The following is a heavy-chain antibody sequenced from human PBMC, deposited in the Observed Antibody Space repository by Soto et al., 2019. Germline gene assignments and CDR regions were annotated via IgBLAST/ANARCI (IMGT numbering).Heavy chain of an antibody. J-gene: IGHJ5*02. CDR2: IYYSGRT. D-gene: IGHD2-21*01. CDR1: GGSISSYY. V-gene: IGHV4-59*01. Sequence: QVQLQESGPGLVKPSETLSLTCTVSGGSISSYYWSWIRQPPGKGLEWIGYIYYSGRTNYTPSLKSRVTISVDTSKNQFSLKLSSVTAADTAVYYCARKVINWFDPWGQGTLVTVSS. CDR3: ARKVINWFDP.